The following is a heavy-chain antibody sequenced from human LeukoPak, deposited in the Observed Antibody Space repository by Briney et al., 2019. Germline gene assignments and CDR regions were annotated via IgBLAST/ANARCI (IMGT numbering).Heavy chain of an antibody. CDR1: GLTFSSYW. CDR3: ARDPGYYDSSGYYYYWFDP. J-gene: IGHJ5*02. CDR2: INQGGREK. D-gene: IGHD3-22*01. Sequence: GGSLRLSCVASGLTFSSYWMSWVRQAPGRVVEGVANINQGGREKYSVDSVKGRFTLSRENAQNSLYLQMHSLRAEDTAVYYCARDPGYYDSSGYYYYWFDPWGQGTLVTVSS. V-gene: IGHV3-7*01.